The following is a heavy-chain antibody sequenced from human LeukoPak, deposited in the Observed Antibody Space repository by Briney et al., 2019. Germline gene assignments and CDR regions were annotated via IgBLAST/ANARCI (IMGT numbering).Heavy chain of an antibody. D-gene: IGHD1-14*01. CDR3: ARVVGRNWYLDL. Sequence: GGSLRLSCVDSGFTFITYAMHWVRQAPGRGLEWVAVMSYDGRIEYYADSVKGRFIVSRDNSMNSLSLQMNSLRAEDTAVYYCARVVGRNWYLDLWGRGTQVTVSS. V-gene: IGHV3-30*04. CDR2: MSYDGRIE. CDR1: GFTFITYA. J-gene: IGHJ2*01.